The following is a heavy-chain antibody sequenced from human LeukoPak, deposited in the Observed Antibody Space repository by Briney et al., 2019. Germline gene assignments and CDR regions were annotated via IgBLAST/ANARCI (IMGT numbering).Heavy chain of an antibody. J-gene: IGHJ6*04. D-gene: IGHD3/OR15-3a*01. CDR2: ISAYNGNT. Sequence: ASVKVSCKASGYTFTSYGISWVRQAPGQGLEWMGWISAYNGNTNYARKLQGRVTMTTDTSTSTAYMELRGLRSDDTAVYYCATGLGQQYYYYYGMDVWGKGTTVTVSS. V-gene: IGHV1-18*04. CDR3: ATGLGQQYYYYYGMDV. CDR1: GYTFTSYG.